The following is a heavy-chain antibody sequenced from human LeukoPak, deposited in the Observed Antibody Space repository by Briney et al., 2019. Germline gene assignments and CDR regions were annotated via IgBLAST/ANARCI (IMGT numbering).Heavy chain of an antibody. D-gene: IGHD3-3*01. V-gene: IGHV1-18*01. Sequence: GASVKVSCKASGYTFTSYGISWVRQAPGQGLERMGWISAYNGNTNYAQKLQGRVTMTADTSTSTAYMELRSLRSDDTAVYYCARDWSSDFWSGYYPNYYYYYMDVWGKGTTVTVS. CDR1: GYTFTSYG. J-gene: IGHJ6*03. CDR3: ARDWSSDFWSGYYPNYYYYYMDV. CDR2: ISAYNGNT.